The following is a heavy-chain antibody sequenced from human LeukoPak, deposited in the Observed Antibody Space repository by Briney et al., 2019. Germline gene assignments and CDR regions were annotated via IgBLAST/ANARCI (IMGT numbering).Heavy chain of an antibody. Sequence: PSETLSLTCTVSGGSISSSSYYWGWIRQPPGKGLEWIGSIYYSGSTYYNPSLKSRVTISVDTSKNQFSLKLSSVTAADTAVYYCARDLVSPTQWLVPGDCFDYWGQGTLVTVSS. V-gene: IGHV4-39*07. CDR1: GGSISSSSYY. CDR3: ARDLVSPTQWLVPGDCFDY. CDR2: IYYSGST. D-gene: IGHD6-19*01. J-gene: IGHJ4*02.